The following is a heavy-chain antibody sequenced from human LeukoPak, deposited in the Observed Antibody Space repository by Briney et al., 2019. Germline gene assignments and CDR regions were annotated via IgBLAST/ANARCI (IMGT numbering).Heavy chain of an antibody. CDR3: AKDHSYYGSGSPYYYYGMDV. Sequence: PGRSLRLSCAASGFTFSSYAMHWVRQAPGKGLEWVSAISGSGGSAYYADSVKGRFTISRDNSKNTLYLQMNSLRAEDTAVYYCAKDHSYYGSGSPYYYYGMDVWGQGTTVTVSS. D-gene: IGHD3-10*01. J-gene: IGHJ6*02. CDR1: GFTFSSYA. V-gene: IGHV3-23*01. CDR2: ISGSGGSA.